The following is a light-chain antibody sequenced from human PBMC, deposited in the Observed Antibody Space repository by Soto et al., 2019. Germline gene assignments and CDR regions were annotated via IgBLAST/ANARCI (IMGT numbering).Light chain of an antibody. CDR3: SSFTSSVTYV. Sequence: QSALTQPASVSGSPGQSITISCTGTSSDVGGHNSVSWYQQDPGKAPKLMIYDVSNRPSGVSDRFSGSKSGNTASLTISGLQIEDEADYYCSSFTSSVTYVFGTGTKVTVL. CDR2: DVS. V-gene: IGLV2-14*01. CDR1: SSDVGGHNS. J-gene: IGLJ1*01.